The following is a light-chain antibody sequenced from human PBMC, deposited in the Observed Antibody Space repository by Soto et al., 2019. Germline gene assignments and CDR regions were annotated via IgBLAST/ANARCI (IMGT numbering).Light chain of an antibody. CDR2: GNT. Sequence: QSVLTQPPSVSGAPGQRVTISCTGSSSNIGAGYDVHWYQQLPGTAPKLLIYGNTNRPSGVPDRFSGSKSGTSASLAITGLQDEDEADYYCQSYDSSLGGSGVFGTGTKLTVL. V-gene: IGLV1-40*01. CDR1: SSNIGAGYD. J-gene: IGLJ1*01. CDR3: QSYDSSLGGSGV.